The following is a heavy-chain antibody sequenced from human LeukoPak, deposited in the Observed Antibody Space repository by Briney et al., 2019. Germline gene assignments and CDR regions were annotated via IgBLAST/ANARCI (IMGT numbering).Heavy chain of an antibody. Sequence: PGGSLRLSCAASGFTFDDYAVHWVRRARGEGVEWVSGISWNSGSIGYADSVKGRFTISRDNAKNSLYLQMNSLRAEDTALYYCAKDISRWIQLWVFDYWGQGTLVTVPS. D-gene: IGHD5-18*01. CDR1: GFTFDDYA. J-gene: IGHJ4*02. CDR2: ISWNSGSI. V-gene: IGHV3-9*01. CDR3: AKDISRWIQLWVFDY.